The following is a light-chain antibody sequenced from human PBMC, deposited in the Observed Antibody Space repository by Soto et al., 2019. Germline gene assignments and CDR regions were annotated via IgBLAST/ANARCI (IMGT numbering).Light chain of an antibody. CDR2: EVI. CDR1: SSDVGSYNL. Sequence: QSALTQPASVSGSPGQSITISCTGTSSDVGSYNLVSWYQQHPGKAPKVIIYEVIKRPSGVSNRFSGSKSGNTASLTISGLQAEDEADYYCCSYARSTTLVFGGGTKVTVL. CDR3: CSYARSTTLV. V-gene: IGLV2-23*02. J-gene: IGLJ2*01.